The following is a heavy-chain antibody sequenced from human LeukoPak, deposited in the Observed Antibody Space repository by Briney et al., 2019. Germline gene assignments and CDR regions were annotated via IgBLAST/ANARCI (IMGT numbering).Heavy chain of an antibody. Sequence: SETLSLTCTVSGGSISSGSYYWSWIRQPAGKGLEWIGRIYTSGSTNYNPSLKSRVTISVDTSKNQFSLKLSSVTAADTAVYYCARTRWDTAMVFDYWGQGTLVTVSS. CDR3: ARTRWDTAMVFDY. CDR2: IYTSGST. D-gene: IGHD5-18*01. J-gene: IGHJ4*02. V-gene: IGHV4-61*02. CDR1: GGSISSGSYY.